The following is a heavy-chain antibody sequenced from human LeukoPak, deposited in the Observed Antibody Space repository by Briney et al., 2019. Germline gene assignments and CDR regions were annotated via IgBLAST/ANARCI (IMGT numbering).Heavy chain of an antibody. Sequence: SETLSLTCAVYGGSFSGYYWSWIRQPPGKGLEWIGEINHSGSTNYNPSLKSRVTISVDTSKNQFSLKLSSVTAADTAVYYCARDKEVTAIRSDFDYWGQGTLVTVSS. J-gene: IGHJ4*02. CDR2: INHSGST. CDR3: ARDKEVTAIRSDFDY. CDR1: GGSFSGYY. V-gene: IGHV4-34*01. D-gene: IGHD2-21*02.